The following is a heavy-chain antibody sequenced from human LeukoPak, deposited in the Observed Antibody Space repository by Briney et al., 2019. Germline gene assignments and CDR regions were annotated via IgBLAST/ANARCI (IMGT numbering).Heavy chain of an antibody. CDR2: ISAYNGNT. CDR3: ARGGTNYYDSSGYYYDTNAFDI. D-gene: IGHD3-22*01. J-gene: IGHJ3*02. CDR1: GYTFTSYG. Sequence: ASVKVSCKSSGYTFTSYGIIWVRQAPGQGLEWMGWISAYNGNTNYAQKLQGRVTMTTDTSTSTAYMELRSLRSDDTAVYYCARGGTNYYDSSGYYYDTNAFDIWGQGTMVTVSS. V-gene: IGHV1-18*01.